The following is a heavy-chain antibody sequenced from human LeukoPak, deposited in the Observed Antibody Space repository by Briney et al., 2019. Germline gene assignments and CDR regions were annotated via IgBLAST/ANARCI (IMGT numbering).Heavy chain of an antibody. CDR2: ISSSSSYI. V-gene: IGHV3-21*01. J-gene: IGHJ4*02. D-gene: IGHD6-13*01. Sequence: GGCLRLSCAASRFTFSSYRMNWVRQAPGKGLKWVSSISSSSSYIYYSDSVRGRFTISRDDAKNSLYLQMNGLIAEDTAVYYCARERASSSWTLFGYWGQGTLVTVSS. CDR1: RFTFSSYR. CDR3: ARERASSSWTLFGY.